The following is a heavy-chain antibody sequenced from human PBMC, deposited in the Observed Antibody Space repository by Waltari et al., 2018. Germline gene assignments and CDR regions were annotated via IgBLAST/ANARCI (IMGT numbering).Heavy chain of an antibody. J-gene: IGHJ4*02. D-gene: IGHD1-26*01. CDR1: GFTFSNYW. V-gene: IGHV3-74*01. CDR3: ARLLPGGTRNLDH. CDR2: INGDGSSK. Sequence: EVQLVESGGNLVQPGGSLRLSCAASGFTFSNYWIHWVRQAPGKGLVWVQRINGDGSSKNYADSVKGRFTISRDNAKNTVYLQLNSLRAEDTALYYCARLLPGGTRNLDHWGQGTLVTVSS.